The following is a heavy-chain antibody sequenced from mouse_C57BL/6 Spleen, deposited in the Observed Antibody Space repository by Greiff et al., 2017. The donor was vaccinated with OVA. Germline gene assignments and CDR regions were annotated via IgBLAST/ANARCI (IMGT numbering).Heavy chain of an antibody. CDR1: GFNIKNTY. Sequence: EVKLMESVAELVRPGASVKLSCTASGFNIKNTYMHWVKQRPEQGLEWIGRIDPANGNTKYAPKFQGKATRTADTSANTAYLQLSSLTAEDTASYYCARFLYDGYLFDYWGQGTTLTVSS. CDR2: IDPANGNT. CDR3: ARFLYDGYLFDY. V-gene: IGHV14-3*01. D-gene: IGHD2-3*01. J-gene: IGHJ2*01.